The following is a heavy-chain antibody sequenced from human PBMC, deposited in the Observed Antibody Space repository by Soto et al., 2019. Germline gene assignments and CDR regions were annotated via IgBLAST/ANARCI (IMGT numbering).Heavy chain of an antibody. J-gene: IGHJ6*03. CDR2: ISGSDGST. D-gene: IGHD2-2*01. V-gene: IGHV3-23*01. CDR3: AKVLGYCSSTSCRLDYYYYYMDV. Sequence: PGGSLRLSCAASGFTFSSYAMSWVRQAPGKGLEWVSAISGSDGSTYYADSVKGRFTISRDNSKNTLYLQMNSLRAEDTAVYYCAKVLGYCSSTSCRLDYYYYYMDVWGKGTTVTVSS. CDR1: GFTFSSYA.